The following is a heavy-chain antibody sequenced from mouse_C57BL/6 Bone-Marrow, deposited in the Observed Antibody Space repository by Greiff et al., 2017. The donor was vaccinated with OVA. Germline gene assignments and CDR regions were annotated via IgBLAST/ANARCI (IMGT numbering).Heavy chain of an antibody. Sequence: EVHLVESGGGLVKPGGSLKLSCAASGFTFSSYAMSWVRQTPEKRLEWVATISDGGSYTYYPDNVKGRFTISRDNAKNNLYLQMSHLKSEDTTMYYCARRGVAYWGQGTLVTVSA. CDR1: GFTFSSYA. CDR2: ISDGGSYT. CDR3: ARRGVAY. J-gene: IGHJ3*01. V-gene: IGHV5-4*01.